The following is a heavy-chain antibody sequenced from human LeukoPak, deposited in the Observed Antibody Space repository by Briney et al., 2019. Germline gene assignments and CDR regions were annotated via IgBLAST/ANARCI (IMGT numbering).Heavy chain of an antibody. J-gene: IGHJ4*02. D-gene: IGHD2-2*01. CDR2: MNPSSGNT. CDR3: ARDTCSSTSCHVDY. V-gene: IGHV1-8*01. CDR1: GYTFTSYD. Sequence: GASVKVSCKASGYTFTSYDINWVRQATGQGLEWLGWMNPSSGNTGYAQKFQGRVTMTRDTSISTAYMELSRLRSDDTAVYYCARDTCSSTSCHVDYWGQGTLVTVSS.